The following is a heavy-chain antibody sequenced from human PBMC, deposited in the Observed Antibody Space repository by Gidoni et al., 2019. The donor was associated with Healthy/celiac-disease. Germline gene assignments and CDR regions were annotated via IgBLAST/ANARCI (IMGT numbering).Heavy chain of an antibody. CDR3: ARDRDCSGGSCYPGAFDY. CDR1: GGSIRSSSYY. CDR2: IYYSGST. D-gene: IGHD2-15*01. V-gene: IGHV4-39*07. J-gene: IGHJ4*02. Sequence: QLQLQESGPGLVKPSETLSLTCTVSGGSIRSSSYYWGWIRQPPGKGLEWIGSIYYSGSTYYNPSLKSRVTISVDTSKNQFSLKLSSVTAADTAVYYCARDRDCSGGSCYPGAFDYWGQGTLVTVSS.